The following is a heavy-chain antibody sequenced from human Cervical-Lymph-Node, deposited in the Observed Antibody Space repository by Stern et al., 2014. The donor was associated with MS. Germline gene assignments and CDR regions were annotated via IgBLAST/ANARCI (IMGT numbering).Heavy chain of an antibody. V-gene: IGHV1-2*02. CDR2: INPTSGGT. Sequence: VQLVESGAEVEKPGASVKVSCKASGYIFTDYYLHWVRQATGQGLEWMGRINPTSGGTSYAQSFQGRVPLTRDTSIPTAYMDLSRLTSDDTAVYYCTRALRIADRPSPGGHWFDPWGQGTLVIVSS. CDR3: TRALRIADRPSPGGHWFDP. D-gene: IGHD6-6*01. J-gene: IGHJ5*02. CDR1: GYIFTDYY.